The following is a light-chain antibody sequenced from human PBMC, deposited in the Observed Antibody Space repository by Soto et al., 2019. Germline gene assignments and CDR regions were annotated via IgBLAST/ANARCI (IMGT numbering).Light chain of an antibody. J-gene: IGKJ1*01. Sequence: DIQITQSPSTLSASVGARVTMTCRARQSVSNWLAWYQQKPGKAPKLLIYDASTLEDGVQSRFSGSGSGTEFTLSIRRLQPDDYETYCCKQYTTYWTFGQGTMVEIK. CDR3: KQYTTYWT. CDR2: DAS. CDR1: QSVSNW. V-gene: IGKV1-5*01.